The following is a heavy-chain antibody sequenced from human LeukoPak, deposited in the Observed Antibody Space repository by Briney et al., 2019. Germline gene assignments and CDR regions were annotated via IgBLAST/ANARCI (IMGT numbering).Heavy chain of an antibody. J-gene: IGHJ4*02. CDR1: GFTFSSYS. Sequence: GGSLRLSCAASGFTFSSYSMNWVRQAPGKGLEWVSYISSSSSTIYYADSVKGRFTISRDNAKNSLYLQMNSLRAEDTAVYYCARPYSYGWRDYYFDYWGQGTLVTVSS. V-gene: IGHV3-48*01. D-gene: IGHD5-18*01. CDR2: ISSSSSTI. CDR3: ARPYSYGWRDYYFDY.